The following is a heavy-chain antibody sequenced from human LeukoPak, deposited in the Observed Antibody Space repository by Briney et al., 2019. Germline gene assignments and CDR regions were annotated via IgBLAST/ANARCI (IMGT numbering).Heavy chain of an antibody. J-gene: IGHJ6*02. V-gene: IGHV1-69*13. Sequence: SVRVSCKASGGTFSSYAISWVRQAPGQGLEWMGGIIPIFGTANYAQKFQGRVTITADESTSTAYMELSSLRSEDTAVYYCARVLAYCSSTSCSYTNYGMDVWGQGTTVTVSS. CDR2: IIPIFGTA. D-gene: IGHD2-2*01. CDR1: GGTFSSYA. CDR3: ARVLAYCSSTSCSYTNYGMDV.